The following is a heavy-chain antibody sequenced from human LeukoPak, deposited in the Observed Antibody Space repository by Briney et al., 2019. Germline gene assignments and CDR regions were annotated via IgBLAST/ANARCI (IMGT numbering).Heavy chain of an antibody. CDR2: INHSGST. J-gene: IGHJ4*02. CDR1: GGSFSGYY. CDR3: ARHDGRSGGTMGALDS. D-gene: IGHD4-23*01. Sequence: PSETLSLTCAVYGGSFSGYYWSWIRQPPGKGLEWIGEINHSGSTNYNPSLNSRVTISAVTSKNQFSLQLNSVTAADTAVYYCARHDGRSGGTMGALDSWGQGSLVTVSS. V-gene: IGHV4-34*01.